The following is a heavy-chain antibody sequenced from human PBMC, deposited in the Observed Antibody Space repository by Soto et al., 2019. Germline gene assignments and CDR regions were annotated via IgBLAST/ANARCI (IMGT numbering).Heavy chain of an antibody. CDR1: GGSISSYY. CDR2: IYYSGST. Sequence: SETLSLTCTVSGGSISSYYWSWIRQPPGKGLEWIGYIYYSGSTNYNPSLKSRVTMSVDTSKNQFSLKLSSVTAADTAVYYCARVRSGWPGPAFDPWGQGTLVTVSS. CDR3: ARVRSGWPGPAFDP. V-gene: IGHV4-59*01. D-gene: IGHD3-3*01. J-gene: IGHJ5*02.